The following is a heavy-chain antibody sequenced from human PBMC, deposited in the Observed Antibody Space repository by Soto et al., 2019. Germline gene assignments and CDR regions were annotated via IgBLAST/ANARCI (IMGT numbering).Heavy chain of an antibody. D-gene: IGHD2-2*01. CDR2: ISLYSDGT. Sequence: ASVKVSCKTSGYTFSNYGITWVRQAPGQPLEWLGWISLYSDGTNYAQKFQGRVSMTADTSTTTAYMELRSLRSDDTAVYYCARVVPGAEAWFGPWGQGTLVTVSS. J-gene: IGHJ5*02. CDR3: ARVVPGAEAWFGP. V-gene: IGHV1-18*01. CDR1: GYTFSNYG.